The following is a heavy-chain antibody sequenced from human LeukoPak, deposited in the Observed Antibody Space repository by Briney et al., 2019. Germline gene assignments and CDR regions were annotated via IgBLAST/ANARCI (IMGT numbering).Heavy chain of an antibody. Sequence: PGGSLRLSCAASGFTFSNYAMSWVRQAPGKGLEWVSVIYGGGSTYYADSVKGRFIISRDNSKNTVHLQMNNLRAEDTAVYYCARDGEYSYGYGFDYWGQGTLVTVSS. CDR2: IYGGGST. CDR1: GFTFSNYA. CDR3: ARDGEYSYGYGFDY. V-gene: IGHV3-66*01. D-gene: IGHD5-18*01. J-gene: IGHJ4*02.